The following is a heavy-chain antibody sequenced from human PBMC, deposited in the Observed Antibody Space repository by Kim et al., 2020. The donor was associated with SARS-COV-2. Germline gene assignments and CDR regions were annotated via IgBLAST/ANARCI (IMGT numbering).Heavy chain of an antibody. V-gene: IGHV4-39*07. J-gene: IGHJ4*02. D-gene: IGHD3-9*01. CDR3: ARDQYYDILTGYLYYFDY. Sequence: KSRVTISGDTSKTQFSLKLSSVTAADTAVYYCARDQYYDILTGYLYYFDYWGQGTLVTVSS.